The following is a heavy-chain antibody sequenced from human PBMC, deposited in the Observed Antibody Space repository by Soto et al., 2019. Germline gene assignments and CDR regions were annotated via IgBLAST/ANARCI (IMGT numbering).Heavy chain of an antibody. Sequence: LRLSCAASGFTFSSYTMNWARQAPGKGLEWVSSISSSGTKIYYVDSVKGRFTISRDNAKNSLYLQMSSLGVEDTAVYYCARDGGTTFDYWGQGTLVTVSS. CDR3: ARDGGTTFDY. CDR1: GFTFSSYT. D-gene: IGHD3-16*01. J-gene: IGHJ4*02. V-gene: IGHV3-21*01. CDR2: ISSSGTKI.